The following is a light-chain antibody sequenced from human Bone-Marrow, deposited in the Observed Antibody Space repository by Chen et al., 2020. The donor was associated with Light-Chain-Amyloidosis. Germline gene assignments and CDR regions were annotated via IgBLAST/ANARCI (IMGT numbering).Light chain of an antibody. CDR1: SGSIATNY. Sequence: NFMLTQPHSVSESPGKTVIISCTRSSGSIATNYVQWYQQRPGSSRTTVIYEDDQRPSGVPDRFSGSVDRASNSASLAMSGLKTEDEAGYCCQSYQGSSQGVFGGWTKLTVL. CDR3: QSYQGSSQGV. V-gene: IGLV6-57*01. J-gene: IGLJ3*02. CDR2: EDD.